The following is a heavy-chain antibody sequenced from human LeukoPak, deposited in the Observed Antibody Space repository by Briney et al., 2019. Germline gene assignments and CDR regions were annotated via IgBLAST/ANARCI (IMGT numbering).Heavy chain of an antibody. J-gene: IGHJ2*01. D-gene: IGHD6-13*01. Sequence: SETLSLTCTVSGGSISSYYWSWIRQPPGKGLEWIGYIYYSGSTNYNPSLKSRVTISVDTSKNQFSLKLSSVTAADTAVYYCASSGVAAADVYWYFDLWGRGTLVTVSS. V-gene: IGHV4-59*08. CDR1: GGSISSYY. CDR3: ASSGVAAADVYWYFDL. CDR2: IYYSGST.